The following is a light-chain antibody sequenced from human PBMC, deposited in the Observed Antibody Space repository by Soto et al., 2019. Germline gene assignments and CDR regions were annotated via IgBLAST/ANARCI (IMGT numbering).Light chain of an antibody. V-gene: IGKV3-20*01. CDR1: QSISSNY. CDR2: GAS. J-gene: IGKJ5*01. Sequence: EIVLTQSPGTLSLSPGERATISCRARQSISSNYLAWYQQKPGQAPRLLIYGASSRATGIPDRFSGSGSGTDFTLTISRLEPEDFAVYYCQHYGSSLSSTFGQGTRLEIK. CDR3: QHYGSSLSST.